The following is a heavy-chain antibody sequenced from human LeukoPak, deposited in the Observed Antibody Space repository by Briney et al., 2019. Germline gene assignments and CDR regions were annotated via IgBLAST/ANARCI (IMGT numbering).Heavy chain of an antibody. CDR1: GYTFTSYY. J-gene: IGHJ4*02. V-gene: IGHV1-46*01. CDR2: INPSGATI. Sequence: ASVKVSCKASGYTFTSYYIHWVRQAPGQGLEWMGMINPSGATITYAQKFQGRVTMTRDTSTSTVYMELSTLRSEDTAVYYCARDYYFGSGSYSCAANWGQGTLVTVSS. CDR3: ARDYYFGSGSYSCAAN. D-gene: IGHD3-10*01.